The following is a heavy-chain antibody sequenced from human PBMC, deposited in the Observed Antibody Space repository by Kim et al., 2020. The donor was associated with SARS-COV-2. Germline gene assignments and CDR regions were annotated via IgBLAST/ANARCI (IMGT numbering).Heavy chain of an antibody. CDR3: ASPIAAAVYFDY. D-gene: IGHD6-13*01. J-gene: IGHJ4*02. Sequence: YYADSVKGRFTISRDNAKNSLYLQMNSLRAEDTAVYYCASPIAAAVYFDYWGQGTLVTVSS. V-gene: IGHV3-21*01.